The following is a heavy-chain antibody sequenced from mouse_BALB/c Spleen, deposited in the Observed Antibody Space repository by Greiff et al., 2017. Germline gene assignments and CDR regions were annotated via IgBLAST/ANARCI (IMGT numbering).Heavy chain of an antibody. CDR3: ARHGNYAMDY. J-gene: IGHJ4*01. D-gene: IGHD1-1*02. Sequence: EVKVEESGGGLAQPGGSLKLSCAASGFTFSSYTMSWVRQTPEKRLEWVAYISNGGGSTYYPDTVKGRFTISRDNAKNTLYLQMSSLKSEDTAMYYCARHGNYAMDYWGQGTSVTVSS. CDR2: ISNGGGST. V-gene: IGHV5-12-2*01. CDR1: GFTFSSYT.